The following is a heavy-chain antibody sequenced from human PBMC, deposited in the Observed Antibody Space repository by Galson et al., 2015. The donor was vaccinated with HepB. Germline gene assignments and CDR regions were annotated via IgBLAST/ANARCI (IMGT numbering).Heavy chain of an antibody. CDR1: GYTFTSYG. Sequence: SVKVSCKASGYTFTSYGINWVRQATGQGLEWMGWMNPNSGNTGYAQKFQGRVTMTRNTSISTAYMELSSLRSEDTAVYYCARGQFIAARRRFDPWGQGTLVTVSP. CDR3: ARGQFIAARRRFDP. V-gene: IGHV1-8*01. D-gene: IGHD6-6*01. CDR2: MNPNSGNT. J-gene: IGHJ5*02.